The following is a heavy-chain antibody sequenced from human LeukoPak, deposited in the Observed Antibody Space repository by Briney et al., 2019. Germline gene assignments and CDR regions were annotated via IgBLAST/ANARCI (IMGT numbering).Heavy chain of an antibody. V-gene: IGHV3-33*08. D-gene: IGHD3-16*01. CDR1: GFSFSTFG. CDR3: GRDSLGGDY. J-gene: IGHJ4*02. Sequence: HPGGSLRLSCAASGFSFSTFGMHWARRAPGKGLEWVAVIWNDGSKKFYAESVKGRFTISRDNSQNTLYLQTNRLRAEDTAVYYCGRDSLGGDYWGQGTLVTVSS. CDR2: IWNDGSKK.